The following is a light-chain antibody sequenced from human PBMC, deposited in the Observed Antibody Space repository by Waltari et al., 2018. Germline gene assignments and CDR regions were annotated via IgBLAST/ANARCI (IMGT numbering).Light chain of an antibody. J-gene: IGLJ1*01. V-gene: IGLV2-8*01. Sequence: QSALTQPPSASGSPGQSVTISCTGTSSDVGGFSYVSWFQQRPGKAPKLIIYEVAKRPSGVPDRFSGSKSGNTASLTVSGLQAEDEADYYCSSYGGDNNYVFGSGTKVTVL. CDR2: EVA. CDR1: SSDVGGFSY. CDR3: SSYGGDNNYV.